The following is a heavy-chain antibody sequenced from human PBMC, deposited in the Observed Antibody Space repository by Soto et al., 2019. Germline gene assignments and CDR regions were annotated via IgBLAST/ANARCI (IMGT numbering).Heavy chain of an antibody. CDR1: GFSFSNHV. CDR3: ARDLTVFGVLNGDSPMDV. Sequence: GGSLRLSCAGSGFSFSNHVMHWVRQAPGKGLEWVAVISYDGGNAYYAESVKGRFTVSRDNSKNTMYIEMSSVRGDDTAVYYCARDLTVFGVLNGDSPMDVWGQGTTVTVSS. D-gene: IGHD3-3*01. J-gene: IGHJ6*02. V-gene: IGHV3-30*03. CDR2: ISYDGGNA.